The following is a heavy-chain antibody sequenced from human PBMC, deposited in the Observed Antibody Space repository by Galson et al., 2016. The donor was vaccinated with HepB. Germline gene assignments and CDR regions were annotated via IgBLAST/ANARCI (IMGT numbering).Heavy chain of an antibody. Sequence: LRLSCAASGFTFDDYAMHWVRQAPGKGLEWVTGISWSGDSVLYADSMKGRFPISRDNAKNYLYLQMNSLRAEDKAIYYCAKDSRRGSGTLWLNWFDPWGQGTLVTVSS. D-gene: IGHD3-10*01. V-gene: IGHV3-9*01. CDR1: GFTFDDYA. CDR3: AKDSRRGSGTLWLNWFDP. J-gene: IGHJ5*02. CDR2: ISWSGDSV.